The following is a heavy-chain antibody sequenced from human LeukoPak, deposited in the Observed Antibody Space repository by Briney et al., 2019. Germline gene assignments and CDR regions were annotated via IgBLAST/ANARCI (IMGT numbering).Heavy chain of an antibody. CDR2: ISYDGSNK. J-gene: IGHJ6*04. D-gene: IGHD3-9*01. Sequence: GGSLRLSCAASGFTFSDYAMHWVRQAPGKGLEWVAFISYDGSNKYYADSVKGRFTISRDNSKNTLYLQMNSLRAEDTAVYYCAKSLRVLRYFDWLSENYYYGMDVWGKGTTVTVSS. CDR3: AKSLRVLRYFDWLSENYYYGMDV. CDR1: GFTFSDYA. V-gene: IGHV3-30*04.